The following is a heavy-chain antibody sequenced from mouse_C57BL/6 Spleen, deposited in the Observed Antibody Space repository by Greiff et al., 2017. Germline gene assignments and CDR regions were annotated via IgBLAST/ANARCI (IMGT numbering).Heavy chain of an antibody. CDR3: AYYDGSRYGAD. J-gene: IGHJ3*01. D-gene: IGHD1-1*01. Sequence: QVQLQQPGPELVRPGTSVKLSCKASGYTFTSYWMHWVKQRPGQGLEWIGVIDPSDRYTNYNQKFKGKATLTADTSSSTAYMQLSSLTSEASAVCGCAYYDGSRYGADWGPGTLVTVSA. CDR1: GYTFTSYW. V-gene: IGHV1-59*01. CDR2: IDPSDRYT.